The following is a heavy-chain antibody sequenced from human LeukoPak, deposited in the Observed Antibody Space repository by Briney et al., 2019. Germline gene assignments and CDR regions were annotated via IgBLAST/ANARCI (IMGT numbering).Heavy chain of an antibody. Sequence: PGGSLRLSCAASGFTFSNAWMNWVRQAPGKGLEWVAVISYDGSNKYYADSVKGRFTISRDNSKNTLYLQMNSLRAEDTAVYYCAKDPQAAAVAGPDYWGQGTLVTVSS. CDR3: AKDPQAAAVAGPDY. CDR2: ISYDGSNK. CDR1: GFTFSNAW. D-gene: IGHD6-19*01. V-gene: IGHV3-30*18. J-gene: IGHJ4*02.